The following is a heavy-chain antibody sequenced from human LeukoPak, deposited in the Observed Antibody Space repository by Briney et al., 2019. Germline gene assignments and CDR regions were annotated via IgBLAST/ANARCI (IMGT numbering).Heavy chain of an antibody. CDR3: ARHMYSSGWYYFDY. V-gene: IGHV4-61*09. CDR2: IYYSGIT. CDR1: GGSISSGSYY. D-gene: IGHD6-19*01. J-gene: IGHJ4*02. Sequence: SQTLSLTCTVSGGSISSGSYYWSWIRQPAGKGLEWIGYIYYSGITNYNPSLKSRVTISVDTSKNQFSLKLSSVTAADTAVYYCARHMYSSGWYYFDYWGQGTLVTVSS.